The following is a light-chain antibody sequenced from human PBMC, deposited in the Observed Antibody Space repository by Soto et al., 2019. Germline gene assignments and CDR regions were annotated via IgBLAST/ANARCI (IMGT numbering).Light chain of an antibody. Sequence: DILMTQSPASLFASVGDRVTITCQATQDINNYLNWYQQKPGKAPNLLIYEASNWESGVPYRFSGSGSGTHFTFTISSLQTEDMAIYYCQQYYSTPRTFGQGTRVDIK. CDR2: EAS. V-gene: IGKV1-33*01. CDR1: QDINNY. J-gene: IGKJ1*01. CDR3: QQYYSTPRT.